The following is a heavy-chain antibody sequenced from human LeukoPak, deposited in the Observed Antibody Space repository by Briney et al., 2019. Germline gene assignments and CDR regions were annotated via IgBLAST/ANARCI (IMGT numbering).Heavy chain of an antibody. Sequence: PGRSLRLSCAASGFTFDDYGMSWVRQAPGKGLEWVANIKQDGSEKYYVDSVKGRFTISRDNAKNSLYLQMNSLRAEDTAVYYCASFGFLEWLGDAFDIWGQGTMVTVSS. CDR2: IKQDGSEK. D-gene: IGHD3-3*01. V-gene: IGHV3-7*01. CDR1: GFTFDDYG. J-gene: IGHJ3*02. CDR3: ASFGFLEWLGDAFDI.